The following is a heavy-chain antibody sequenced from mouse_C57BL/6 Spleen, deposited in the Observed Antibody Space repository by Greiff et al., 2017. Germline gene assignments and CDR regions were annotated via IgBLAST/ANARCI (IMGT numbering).Heavy chain of an antibody. CDR3: GGGEDAWFAY. V-gene: IGHV1-80*01. Sequence: VQLVESGAELVKPGASVKISCKASGYAFSSYWMNWVKQRPGKGLEWIGQFYPGDGDTNYNGKFKGKATLTADKSSSTAYMQLSSLTSEVSAVYFFGGGEDAWFAYWGQGTLVTFSA. J-gene: IGHJ3*01. CDR2: FYPGDGDT. CDR1: GYAFSSYW.